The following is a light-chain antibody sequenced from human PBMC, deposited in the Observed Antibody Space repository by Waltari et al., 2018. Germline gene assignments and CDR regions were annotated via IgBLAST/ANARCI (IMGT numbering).Light chain of an antibody. J-gene: IGKJ2*01. CDR1: PSVSSSY. Sequence: EIVLTQSPGTLSLSPGERATLSCRASPSVSSSYLAWYQQKPGQAPRLLTYGASSRATGIPDRFSGSGSGTDFTLTISRLEPEDFAVYYCQQYGSSPPYTFG. V-gene: IGKV3-20*01. CDR2: GAS. CDR3: QQYGSSPPYT.